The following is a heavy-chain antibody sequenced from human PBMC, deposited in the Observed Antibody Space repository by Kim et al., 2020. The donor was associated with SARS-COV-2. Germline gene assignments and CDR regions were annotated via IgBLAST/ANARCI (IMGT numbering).Heavy chain of an antibody. CDR3: AGRDGANWPFDY. J-gene: IGHJ4*02. Sequence: TQYNPSLQSRVTISLDTATSPLSLKLNSVTAADTAVYCCAGRDGANWPFDYWGRGTLVTVSS. V-gene: IGHV4-39*02. D-gene: IGHD2-15*01. CDR2: T.